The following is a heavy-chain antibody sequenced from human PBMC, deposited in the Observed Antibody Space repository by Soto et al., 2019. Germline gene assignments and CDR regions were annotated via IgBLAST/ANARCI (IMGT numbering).Heavy chain of an antibody. D-gene: IGHD5-12*01. CDR1: GFNFGSYA. CDR3: AKGXETGYRGAFDS. Sequence: EVHLLESGGGLVQPGGSLRLSCAASGFNFGSYAMSWVRQAPGKGLEWVSGISGSGGSPYYPDSVQGRFTISKDKSNDTLYLHLTSLXAXXXAVXXCAKGXETGYRGAFDSWGQGTLVTVSS. CDR2: ISGSGGSP. J-gene: IGHJ4*02. V-gene: IGHV3-23*01.